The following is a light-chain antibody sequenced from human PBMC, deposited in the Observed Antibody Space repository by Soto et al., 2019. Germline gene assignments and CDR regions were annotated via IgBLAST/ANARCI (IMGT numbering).Light chain of an antibody. CDR3: QQYNSYSELT. CDR1: PSISNW. Sequence: DIPMTQSPSTLSASVGDRVTLTCRASPSISNWLAWYQQKPGKAPQLLIYDASSLESGVPSRFSGSGSGTEFTLTISSLQPDDFATYYCQQYNSYSELTFGGGTKVEFK. CDR2: DAS. J-gene: IGKJ4*01. V-gene: IGKV1-5*01.